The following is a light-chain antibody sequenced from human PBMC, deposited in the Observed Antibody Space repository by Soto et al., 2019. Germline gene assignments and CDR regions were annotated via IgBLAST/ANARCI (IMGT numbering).Light chain of an antibody. CDR3: AAWDDSLNGPV. CDR1: SSNIGSNS. J-gene: IGLJ2*01. Sequence: QSVLTQPPSASGTPGQRVTISCSGSSSNIGSNSVNWYQQLPGTAPRLLIYNNDQRPSGVPDRFSGSRSGTSPSLAISGLQSEDEADYYCAAWDDSLNGPVFGGGTKLTVL. V-gene: IGLV1-44*01. CDR2: NND.